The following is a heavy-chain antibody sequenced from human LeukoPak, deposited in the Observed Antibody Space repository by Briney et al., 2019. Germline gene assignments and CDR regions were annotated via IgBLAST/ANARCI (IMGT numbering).Heavy chain of an antibody. CDR2: ISGSGGST. CDR3: AKDGSPPGYSSA. Sequence: LPGGSLGLSCAASGFTLSSYAMSWVRQAPGKGLEWVSSISGSGGSTFYADSVKGRFTISRDYSKNTLYLQMNSLRAEDTAVYYCAKDGSPPGYSSAWGQGTLVIVSS. V-gene: IGHV3-23*01. CDR1: GFTLSSYA. D-gene: IGHD6-19*01. J-gene: IGHJ4*02.